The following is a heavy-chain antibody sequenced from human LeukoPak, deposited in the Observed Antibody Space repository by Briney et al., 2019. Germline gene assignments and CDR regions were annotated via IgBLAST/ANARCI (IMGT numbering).Heavy chain of an antibody. Sequence: SETLSLTCTVSGGSISSYYWSWIRQPPGKGLEWIGYIYYSGSTNYNPSLKSRVTISVDTSKNQFSLKLSSVTAADTAVYYCARGMLGSSCYLWYPVSPNWFDPWGQGTLVTVSS. CDR2: IYYSGST. CDR1: GGSISSYY. CDR3: ARGMLGSSCYLWYPVSPNWFDP. V-gene: IGHV4-59*01. J-gene: IGHJ5*02. D-gene: IGHD6-13*01.